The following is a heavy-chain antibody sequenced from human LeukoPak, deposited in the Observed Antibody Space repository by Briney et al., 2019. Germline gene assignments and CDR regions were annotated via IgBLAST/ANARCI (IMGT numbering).Heavy chain of an antibody. D-gene: IGHD5-18*01. CDR1: GGTFSSYA. V-gene: IGHV1-69*06. CDR3: ARGGFLMYSYGYDY. CDR2: IIPIFGTA. J-gene: IGHJ4*02. Sequence: SVKVSCKASGGTFSSYAISWVRQAPGQGLEWMGGIIPIFGTANYAQKFQGRVTITADKSTSTAYMELSSLRSEDTAVYYCARGGFLMYSYGYDYWGQGTVVSVSS.